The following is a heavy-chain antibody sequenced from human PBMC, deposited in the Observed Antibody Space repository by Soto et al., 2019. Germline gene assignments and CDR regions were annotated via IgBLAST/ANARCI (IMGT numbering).Heavy chain of an antibody. CDR1: GGSISSGGYY. CDR3: AKDQIHGDIGWFDP. CDR2: IYYSGST. D-gene: IGHD4-17*01. J-gene: IGHJ5*02. V-gene: IGHV4-31*03. Sequence: QVQLQESGPGLVNPSQTLSLTCTVSGGSISSGGYYWSWTRQHPGKGLEWIGCIYYSGSTYYNPALKSRVTISVDTSKNQVSLKLSSVTAADTAVYYWAKDQIHGDIGWFDPWGQGTLVTVSS.